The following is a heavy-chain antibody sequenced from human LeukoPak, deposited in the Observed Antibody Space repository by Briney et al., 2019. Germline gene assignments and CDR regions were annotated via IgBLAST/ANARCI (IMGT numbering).Heavy chain of an antibody. J-gene: IGHJ5*02. CDR1: SGSISTSNYY. Sequence: SETLSLTCTVSSGSISTSNYYWGWVRQPPGKALEWIGNIFYSGSTNYNPSLKSRVTISVDTSKNQFSLKLSSVTAADTAVYYCARQGDYYYGPGWFDPWGQGTLVTVSS. CDR2: IFYSGST. V-gene: IGHV4-39*01. CDR3: ARQGDYYYGPGWFDP. D-gene: IGHD3-10*01.